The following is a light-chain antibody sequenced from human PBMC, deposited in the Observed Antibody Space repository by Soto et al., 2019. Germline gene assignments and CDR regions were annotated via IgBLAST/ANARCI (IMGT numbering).Light chain of an antibody. CDR1: QSISAY. CDR3: QQSHSTEYS. J-gene: IGKJ2*01. V-gene: IGKV1-39*01. CDR2: STS. Sequence: IQLTQSPSSLSASVGDSVTITCRTSQSISAYLNWYRQKPGQAPELLIYSTSELHSGVPSRFSGSGSVTEFTLTINSLQPEDLGTYFCQQSHSTEYSFGQGTRLEIK.